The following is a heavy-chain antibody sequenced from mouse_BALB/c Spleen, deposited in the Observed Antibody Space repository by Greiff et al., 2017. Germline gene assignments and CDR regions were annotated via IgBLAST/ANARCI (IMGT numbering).Heavy chain of an antibody. CDR1: GFTFSSYG. V-gene: IGHV5-6-3*01. J-gene: IGHJ4*01. CDR3: ARRFYYYGSSYDFYAMDY. D-gene: IGHD1-1*01. CDR2: INSNGGST. Sequence: EVQLVESGGGLVQPGGSLKLSCAASGFTFSSYGMSWVRQTPDKRLELVATINSNGGSTYYPDSVKGRFTISRDNAKNTLYLQMSSLKSEDTAMYYCARRFYYYGSSYDFYAMDYWGQGTSVTVSS.